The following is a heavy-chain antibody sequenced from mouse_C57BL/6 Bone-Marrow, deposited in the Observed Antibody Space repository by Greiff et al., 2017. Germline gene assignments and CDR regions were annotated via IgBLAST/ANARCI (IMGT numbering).Heavy chain of an antibody. D-gene: IGHD1-1*01. CDR1: GFTFSSYA. CDR2: ISDGGSYT. Sequence: EVQLVESGGGLVKPGGSLKLSRAASGFTFSSYAMSWVRQTPEKRLEWVATISDGGSYTYYPDNVKGRFTISRDNAKNNLYLQMSHLKSEDTAMYYCARVVYYYGSSFDYWGQGTTLTVSS. CDR3: ARVVYYYGSSFDY. V-gene: IGHV5-4*01. J-gene: IGHJ2*01.